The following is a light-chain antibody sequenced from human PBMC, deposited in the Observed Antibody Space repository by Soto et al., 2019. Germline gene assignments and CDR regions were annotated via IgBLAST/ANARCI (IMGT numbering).Light chain of an antibody. V-gene: IGKV1-39*01. CDR2: AAS. J-gene: IGKJ3*01. CDR3: QQTYNMPRT. Sequence: DIPMTQSPSSLSASLGDRVTITCRASQSISRHLNWYQQKPGKAPRLLIYAASSLQSGVPSRFSGSGSGTDFILTITSLQPEDSATYYCQQTYNMPRTFGPRTKVD. CDR1: QSISRH.